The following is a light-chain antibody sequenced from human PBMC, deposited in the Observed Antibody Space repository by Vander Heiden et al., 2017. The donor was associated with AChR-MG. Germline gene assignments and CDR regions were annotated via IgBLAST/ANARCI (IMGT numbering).Light chain of an antibody. CDR3: MQTAQLPTT. Sequence: DVVLTQSPRSLPVTPGEPASISCRSSQSLLFRNEFNSLEWFLQRPGQSPQLLIYLASYRASGVPDRFSGSGSGTEFTLQISRVEAEDVGVYYCMQTAQLPTTFGGGTQVEI. CDR1: QSLLFRNEFNS. V-gene: IGKV2-28*01. CDR2: LAS. J-gene: IGKJ4*01.